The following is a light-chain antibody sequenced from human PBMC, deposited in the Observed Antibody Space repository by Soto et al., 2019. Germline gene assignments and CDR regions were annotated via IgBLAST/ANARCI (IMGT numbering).Light chain of an antibody. V-gene: IGKV1-39*01. CDR3: QQSYSTLYT. CDR1: QSISSY. Sequence: DIQMTQSPSSLYASVGDRVTITCRASQSISSYLNWYQQKPGKAPKLLIYAASSLQSGVPSRFGGSGSGTDFTLTISSLQPEDFATYYCQQSYSTLYTFGQGTKLEIK. J-gene: IGKJ2*01. CDR2: AAS.